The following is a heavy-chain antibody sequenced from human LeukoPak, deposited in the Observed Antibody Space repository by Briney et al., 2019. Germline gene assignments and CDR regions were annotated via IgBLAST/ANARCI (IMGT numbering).Heavy chain of an antibody. CDR3: ARDSVPLEAPRRNSFDP. J-gene: IGHJ5*02. Sequence: PGGSLRLSCAASGLTFSSYTMNWVRQAPGKGLEWVSSVDTTSDYIYYADSVKGRFTISRDNAKNSVYLQMNSLRAEDMGVYFCARDSVPLEAPRRNSFDPCGQGTLVTVSS. CDR1: GLTFSSYT. D-gene: IGHD3-3*01. CDR2: VDTTSDYI. V-gene: IGHV3-21*06.